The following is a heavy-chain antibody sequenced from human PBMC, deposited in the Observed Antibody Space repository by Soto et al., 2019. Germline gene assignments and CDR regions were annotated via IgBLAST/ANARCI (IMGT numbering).Heavy chain of an antibody. D-gene: IGHD6-19*01. CDR3: AKVSRYSSGWYRWFDP. CDR1: GFTFSSYA. V-gene: IGHV3-23*01. J-gene: IGHJ5*02. CDR2: ISGSGGST. Sequence: SGGSLRLSCAASGFTFSSYAMSWVRQAPGKGLEWVSAISGSGGSTYYAGSVKGRFTISRDNSKNTLYLQMNSLRAEDTAVYYCAKVSRYSSGWYRWFDPWGQGTLVTVSS.